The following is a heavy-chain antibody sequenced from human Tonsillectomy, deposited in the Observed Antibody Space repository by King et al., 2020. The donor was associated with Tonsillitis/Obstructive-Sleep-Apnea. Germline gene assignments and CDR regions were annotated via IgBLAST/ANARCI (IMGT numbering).Heavy chain of an antibody. V-gene: IGHV2-5*02. CDR1: GFSLSTSAEA. CDR3: AHKMYSTACARVLILFDP. D-gene: IGHD6-13*01. J-gene: IGHJ5*02. Sequence: ITLKESGPTLVKPTQTLTLTCTFSGFSLSTSAEAVGWIRQPPGKAPEWLAVIYWDDDKRYNPSLKSRLTITKDTTKNQVVLTMTNVAPVDTATYYCAHKMYSTACARVLILFDPWGQGTLVPVSS. CDR2: IYWDDDK.